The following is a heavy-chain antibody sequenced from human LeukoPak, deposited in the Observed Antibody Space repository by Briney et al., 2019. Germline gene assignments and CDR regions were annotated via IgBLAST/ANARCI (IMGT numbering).Heavy chain of an antibody. V-gene: IGHV3-66*01. CDR1: GFTVSSNY. CDR3: AKSKDGYNLVFDY. D-gene: IGHD5-24*01. Sequence: PGGSLRLSCAASGFTVSSNYMSWVRQAPGKGLEWVSVIYSGGSTYYADSVKGRFTISRDNSKNTLYLQMNSLRAEDTAVYYCAKSKDGYNLVFDYWGQGTLVTVSS. J-gene: IGHJ4*02. CDR2: IYSGGST.